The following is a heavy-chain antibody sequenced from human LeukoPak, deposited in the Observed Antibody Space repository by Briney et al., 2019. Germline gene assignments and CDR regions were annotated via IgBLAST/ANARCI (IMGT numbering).Heavy chain of an antibody. CDR2: ISAYNGNT. V-gene: IGHV1-18*01. CDR1: GYTFTSYG. Sequence: ASVKVSCKASGYTFTSYGISWVRQAPGQGLEWMGWISAYNGNTNYAQKLQGRVTMTTDTSTSTAYMELRSLRSDDTAVYYCARDRGYYGSGSPLYGMDVWGQGTTVTVSS. CDR3: ARDRGYYGSGSPLYGMDV. J-gene: IGHJ6*02. D-gene: IGHD3-10*01.